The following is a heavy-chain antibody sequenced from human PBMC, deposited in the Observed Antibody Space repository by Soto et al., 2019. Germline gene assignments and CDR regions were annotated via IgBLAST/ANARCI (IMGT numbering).Heavy chain of an antibody. CDR1: GYIFTSYG. Sequence: ASVKVSCKASGYIFTSYGISWVRQAPGQGLEWMGWISAYNGNTNYAQKLQGRVTMTTDTSTSTAYMELRSLRSDDTAVYYCARVPPAYSSSWSGFDYWGQGTLVTVSS. D-gene: IGHD6-13*01. CDR3: ARVPPAYSSSWSGFDY. J-gene: IGHJ4*02. CDR2: ISAYNGNT. V-gene: IGHV1-18*01.